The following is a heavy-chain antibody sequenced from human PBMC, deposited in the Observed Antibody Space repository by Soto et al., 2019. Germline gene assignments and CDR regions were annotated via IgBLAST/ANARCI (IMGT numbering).Heavy chain of an antibody. D-gene: IGHD3-10*01. Sequence: QVQLVESGGGVVQPGRSLRLSCAASGFTFSSYGMHWVRQAPGKGLEWVAVISYDGSNKYYADSVKGRFTISRDNSKNTLYLQMNSLRAEDTAVSYCAKDPPLRGYYFDYWGQGTLVTVSS. CDR1: GFTFSSYG. V-gene: IGHV3-30*18. J-gene: IGHJ4*02. CDR2: ISYDGSNK. CDR3: AKDPPLRGYYFDY.